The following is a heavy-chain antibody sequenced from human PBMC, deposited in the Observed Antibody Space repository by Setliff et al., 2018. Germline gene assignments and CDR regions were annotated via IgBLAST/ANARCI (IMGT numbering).Heavy chain of an antibody. J-gene: IGHJ3*02. D-gene: IGHD5-18*01. CDR1: GYSFSDYG. CDR2: ISAYNGNT. CDR3: ARGGYSYGYDHGFDI. V-gene: IGHV1-18*01. Sequence: VASVKVSCKASGYSFSDYGISWVRQAPGQGLEWMGWISAYNGNTKYAQKLQGRVTMATDISTSTAYMELRSLRSDDTAVYYCARGGYSYGYDHGFDIWGQGTMVTVS.